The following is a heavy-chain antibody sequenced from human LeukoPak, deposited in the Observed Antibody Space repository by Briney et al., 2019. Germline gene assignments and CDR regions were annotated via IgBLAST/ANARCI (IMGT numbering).Heavy chain of an antibody. Sequence: GGSLRLSCAASGFAFSSYWMSWVRQAPGKGLEWVANIKEDGSEKYYVDSVKGRFIISRDNAKNSLYLQMNSLRADDTAVYYCARVRVATTGRYDALNLWGQGTMVTVSS. J-gene: IGHJ3*01. CDR2: IKEDGSEK. CDR1: GFAFSSYW. V-gene: IGHV3-7*01. CDR3: ARVRVATTGRYDALNL. D-gene: IGHD5-12*01.